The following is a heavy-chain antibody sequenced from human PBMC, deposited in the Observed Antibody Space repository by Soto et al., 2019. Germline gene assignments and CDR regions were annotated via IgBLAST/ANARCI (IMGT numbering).Heavy chain of an antibody. Sequence: PSETLSLTCSVSGDSITSNYWSWIRQPPGEGLEWIGYIYYTGSTSYNPSLKNRVTMSVDMSKSQFSLKLSSLTAADTAMYYCARAPVSGSYGYHYYGMDVWGQGTPVTVSS. CDR2: IYYTGST. CDR1: GDSITSNY. D-gene: IGHD1-26*01. CDR3: ARAPVSGSYGYHYYGMDV. J-gene: IGHJ6*02. V-gene: IGHV4-59*01.